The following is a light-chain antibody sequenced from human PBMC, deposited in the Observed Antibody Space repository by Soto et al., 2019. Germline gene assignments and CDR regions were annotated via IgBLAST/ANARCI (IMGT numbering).Light chain of an antibody. CDR1: SSDVGGYYY. J-gene: IGLJ1*01. Sequence: QSVLTQPASVSGSPGQSITISCTGTSSDVGGYYYVSWYQHHPGKAPKLMIYQVSNRPSGVSNRFSGSKSGNTASLTISGLQAEDEADYYCSSYTSSNTLVFGTGTKVTVL. V-gene: IGLV2-14*01. CDR3: SSYTSSNTLV. CDR2: QVS.